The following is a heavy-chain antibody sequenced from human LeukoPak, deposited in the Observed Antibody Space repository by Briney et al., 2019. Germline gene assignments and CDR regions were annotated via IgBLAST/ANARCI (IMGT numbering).Heavy chain of an antibody. V-gene: IGHV3-21*01. Sequence: PGGSLRLSCAASGFTFSSYGMHWVRQAPGKGLEWVSSISSSSSYIYYADSVKGRFTISRDNAKNSLYLQMNSLGADDTAVYYCARDPSYCGGDCYSDYWAKGTLVTVSS. CDR1: GFTFSSYG. D-gene: IGHD2-21*02. J-gene: IGHJ4*02. CDR2: ISSSSSYI. CDR3: ARDPSYCGGDCYSDY.